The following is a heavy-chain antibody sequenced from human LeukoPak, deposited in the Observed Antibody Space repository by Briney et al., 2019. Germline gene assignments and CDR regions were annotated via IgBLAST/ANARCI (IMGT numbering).Heavy chain of an antibody. Sequence: GASVKASCKASGGTFSSYAISWVRQAPGQGLEWMGWISAYNGNTNYAQKLQGRVTMTTDTSTSTAYMELRSLRSDDTAVYYCARDYSCSGGSCYSSFVDYWGQGTLVTVSS. D-gene: IGHD2-15*01. CDR2: ISAYNGNT. CDR3: ARDYSCSGGSCYSSFVDY. CDR1: GGTFSSYA. V-gene: IGHV1-18*01. J-gene: IGHJ4*02.